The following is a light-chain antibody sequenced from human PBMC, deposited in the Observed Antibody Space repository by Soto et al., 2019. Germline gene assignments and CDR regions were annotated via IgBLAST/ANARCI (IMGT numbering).Light chain of an antibody. CDR3: PQYFTSQCT. V-gene: IGKV4-1*01. J-gene: IGKJ1*01. Sequence: DIVMTQSPDSRAVCLGERATFNCKSSQSILDRSKNKYYLAWYQQKSGQPPKLLIYWASLRESGVPDRFTGSGSGKDFTLTISSLQAEDEAVYYCPQYFTSQCTFVQGSKVEIX. CDR1: QSILDRSKNKYY. CDR2: WAS.